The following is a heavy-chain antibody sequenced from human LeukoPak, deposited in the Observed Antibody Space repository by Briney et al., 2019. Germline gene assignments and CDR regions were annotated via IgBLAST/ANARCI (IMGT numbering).Heavy chain of an antibody. CDR2: ISSSGSSI. CDR1: GFTFSGHE. V-gene: IGHV3-48*03. J-gene: IGHJ4*02. CDR3: AGAGFDY. Sequence: GGSLRLSCAASGFTFSGHEMNWVRQAPGKGREWVACISSSGSSIYYADSVKGRFTISRDNAKNSLYLRMNSLRAEDTAVYYWAGAGFDYWGQGTLVTVSS.